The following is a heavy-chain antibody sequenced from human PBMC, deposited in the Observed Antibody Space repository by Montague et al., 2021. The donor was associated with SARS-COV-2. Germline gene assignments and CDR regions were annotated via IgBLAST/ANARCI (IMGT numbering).Heavy chain of an antibody. D-gene: IGHD3-10*02. V-gene: IGHV3-21*01. CDR1: GFTFSSYS. CDR2: ISSSSSYI. Sequence: SLRLSCAASGFTFSSYSMNWVRQAPGKGLEWVSSISSSSSYIYYADSVKGRFTIPRDNAKNSLYLQMNSLRAEDTAVYYCARATLPSAITAMLGPNDYWGQGALVTVSS. CDR3: ARATLPSAITAMLGPNDY. J-gene: IGHJ4*02.